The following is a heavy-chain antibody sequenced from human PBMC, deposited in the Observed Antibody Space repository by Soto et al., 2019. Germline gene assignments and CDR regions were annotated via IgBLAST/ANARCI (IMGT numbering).Heavy chain of an antibody. V-gene: IGHV4-34*01. CDR3: ARYCSSTSCPGCYYYGMDV. J-gene: IGHJ6*02. D-gene: IGHD2-2*01. CDR1: GGSFSGYY. CDR2: INHSGST. Sequence: SETLSLTCAVYGGSFSGYYWSWIRQPPGKGLEWIGEINHSGSTNYNPSLKSRVTISVDTSKNQFSLKLSSVTAADTAVYYCARYCSSTSCPGCYYYGMDVWGQGTTVTVSS.